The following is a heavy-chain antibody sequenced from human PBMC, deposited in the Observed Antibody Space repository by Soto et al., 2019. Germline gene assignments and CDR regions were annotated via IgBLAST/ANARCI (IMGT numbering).Heavy chain of an antibody. Sequence: GGSLRLSCAASGFTFSSYGMHWVRQAPGKGLEWVAVISYDGSNKYYADSVKGRFTISRDNSKNTLYLQMNSLRAEDTAVYYCAKDSSYYYDSSGYYYEGYYFDYWGQGTLVTVSS. V-gene: IGHV3-30*18. D-gene: IGHD3-22*01. CDR3: AKDSSYYYDSSGYYYEGYYFDY. J-gene: IGHJ4*02. CDR2: ISYDGSNK. CDR1: GFTFSSYG.